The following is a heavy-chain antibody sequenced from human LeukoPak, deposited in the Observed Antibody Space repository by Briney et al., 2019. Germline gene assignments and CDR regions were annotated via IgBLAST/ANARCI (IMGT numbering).Heavy chain of an antibody. J-gene: IGHJ4*02. V-gene: IGHV3-23*01. CDR1: GFTFSSYE. D-gene: IGHD3-22*01. CDR3: AKDHPFDYYYATSGYFLY. CDR2: VSGSGSCT. Sequence: GGSLRLSCAASGFTFSSYEMNWVRQAPGKGPEWVSSVSGSGSCTYYADSVKGRFTISRDNSKNTVYLQMNSLRADDTAVYYCAKDHPFDYYYATSGYFLYWGQGTLVTVSS.